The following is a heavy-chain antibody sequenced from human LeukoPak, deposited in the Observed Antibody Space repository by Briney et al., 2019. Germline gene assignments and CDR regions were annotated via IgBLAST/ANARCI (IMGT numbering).Heavy chain of an antibody. CDR2: IWYDGSNK. J-gene: IGHJ4*02. V-gene: IGHV3-33*06. Sequence: GGSLRLSCAASGFTFSNYGMHWVRQAPGRGLEWVSVIWYDGSNKYYADSVKGRFTISRDNSKNTLYLQMNSLRAEDTAVYYCAKDPTGDWNDDFSLFDYWGQGTLVTVSS. D-gene: IGHD1-1*01. CDR1: GFTFSNYG. CDR3: AKDPTGDWNDDFSLFDY.